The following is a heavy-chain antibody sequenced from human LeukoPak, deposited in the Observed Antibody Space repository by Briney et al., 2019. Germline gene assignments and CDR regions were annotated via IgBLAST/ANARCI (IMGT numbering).Heavy chain of an antibody. J-gene: IGHJ4*02. D-gene: IGHD6-13*01. CDR1: GGTFSSYA. Sequence: ASVKVSCKASGGTFSSYAISWVRQAPGQGLEWMGGIIPIFGTANYAQKFQGRVTITTDESTSTAYMELSSLKSDDTAVYYCARERDYSSSSLDYWGQGTLVTVSS. V-gene: IGHV1-69*05. CDR3: ARERDYSSSSLDY. CDR2: IIPIFGTA.